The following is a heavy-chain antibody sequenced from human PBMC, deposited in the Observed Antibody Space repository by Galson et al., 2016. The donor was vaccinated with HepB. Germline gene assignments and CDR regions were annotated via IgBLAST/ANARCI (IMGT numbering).Heavy chain of an antibody. J-gene: IGHJ2*01. CDR3: AKDLGSDWYFDL. D-gene: IGHD3-10*01. V-gene: IGHV3-30*18. CDR1: AFPFRQYG. CDR2: ISYDSSQD. Sequence: SLRLSCAASAFPFRQYGMHWVRQAPGKGLEWVAVISYDSSQDYHEDSVKGRFTVSRDNSKKRLYLQMNNLTAEDTAVYYCAKDLGSDWYFDLWGRGTLVTVSS.